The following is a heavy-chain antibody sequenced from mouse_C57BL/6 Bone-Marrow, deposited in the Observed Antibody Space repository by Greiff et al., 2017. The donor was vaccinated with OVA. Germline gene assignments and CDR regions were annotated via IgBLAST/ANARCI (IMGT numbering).Heavy chain of an antibody. D-gene: IGHD1-1*01. CDR2: ISSGSSTI. CDR1: GFTFSDYG. Sequence: EVNLVESGGGLVKPGGSLKLSCAASGFTFSDYGMHWVRQAPEKGLEWVAYISSGSSTIYYADTVKGRFTISRDNAKNTLFLQMTSLRSEDTAMYYCARPGDYYGSSYVPWFAYWGQGTLVTVSA. J-gene: IGHJ3*01. CDR3: ARPGDYYGSSYVPWFAY. V-gene: IGHV5-17*01.